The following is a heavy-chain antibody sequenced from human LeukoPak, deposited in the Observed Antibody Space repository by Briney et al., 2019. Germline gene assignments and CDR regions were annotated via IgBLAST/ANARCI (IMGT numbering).Heavy chain of an antibody. CDR2: ITNNGSTI. V-gene: IGHV3-48*01. CDR3: ARDQWLAYYYHGMDV. CDR1: GFTLSNAW. D-gene: IGHD6-19*01. J-gene: IGHJ6*02. Sequence: GGSLRLSCAASGFTLSNAWMNWVRQAPGKGLEWVSYITNNGSTIYYADSVKGRFTISRDKAENSLYLQMNSLRAEDTAIYYCARDQWLAYYYHGMDVWGQGTTVTVSS.